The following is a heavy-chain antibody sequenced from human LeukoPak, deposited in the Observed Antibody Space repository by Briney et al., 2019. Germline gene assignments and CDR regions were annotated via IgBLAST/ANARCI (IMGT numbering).Heavy chain of an antibody. CDR3: ASVQIWGVVKPTD. D-gene: IGHD3-3*01. J-gene: IGHJ4*02. CDR1: GYTFTGYY. Sequence: ASVKVSCKASGYTFTGYYMHWVRQAPGQGLEWMGWINPNSGCTNYAQKCKGRVTMARVQPNSIDYVELSRMRCDGTVVYYGASVQIWGVVKPTDWGQGTVVSVFS. CDR2: INPNSGCT. V-gene: IGHV1-2*02.